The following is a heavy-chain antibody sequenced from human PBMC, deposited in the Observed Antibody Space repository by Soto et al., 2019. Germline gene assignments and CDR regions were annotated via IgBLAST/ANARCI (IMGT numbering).Heavy chain of an antibody. CDR1: GFIFTNHW. Sequence: EVHLVESGGGLVQPGGSLRVSCAASGFIFTNHWMSWVRQAPGKGLECVAKIKPDGSEKFYVDSVEGRFTISRDNANNALYLQMSSLRAEDTAVYYCTRGFCSGGSCYYEYSFDSWGQGTLVTVSS. CDR2: IKPDGSEK. J-gene: IGHJ4*02. CDR3: TRGFCSGGSCYYEYSFDS. V-gene: IGHV3-7*03. D-gene: IGHD2-15*01.